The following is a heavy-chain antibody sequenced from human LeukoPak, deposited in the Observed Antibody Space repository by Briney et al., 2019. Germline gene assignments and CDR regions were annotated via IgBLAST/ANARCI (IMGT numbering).Heavy chain of an antibody. J-gene: IGHJ4*02. Sequence: SQTLSLTCTVSGGSISSGDYYWSWIRQPPGKGPEWIGYIYYSGSTYYNPSLKSRVTISVDTSKNQFSLKLSSVTATDTAVYYCARVVVATIYYYFDYWGQGTLVTVSS. D-gene: IGHD5-12*01. V-gene: IGHV4-30-4*01. CDR3: ARVVVATIYYYFDY. CDR1: GGSISSGDYY. CDR2: IYYSGST.